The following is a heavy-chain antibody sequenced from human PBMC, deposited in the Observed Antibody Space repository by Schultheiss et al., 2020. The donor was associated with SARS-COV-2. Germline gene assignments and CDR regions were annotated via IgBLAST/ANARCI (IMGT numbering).Heavy chain of an antibody. CDR3: ARVYDSSGYYALHYGMDV. V-gene: IGHV3-30-3*01. CDR1: GFTFSSYA. J-gene: IGHJ6*02. Sequence: GGSLRLSCAASGFTFSSYAMHWVRQAPGKGLEWVAVISYDGSNKYYADSVKGRFTISRDNSKNTLYLQMNSLRAEDTAVYYCARVYDSSGYYALHYGMDVWGQGTTVTVSS. D-gene: IGHD3-22*01. CDR2: ISYDGSNK.